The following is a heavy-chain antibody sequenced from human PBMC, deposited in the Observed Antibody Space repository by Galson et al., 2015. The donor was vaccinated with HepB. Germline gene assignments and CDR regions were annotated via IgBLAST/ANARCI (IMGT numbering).Heavy chain of an antibody. Sequence: CAISGDSVSSNSAVWNWIRQSPSRGLEWLGRTYYRSRWYNDYAVSVKSRISINADTSKNQVSLQLNPVTPDDTAVYYCAYGVDVWGQGTRGTVS. CDR2: TYYRSRWYN. CDR1: GDSVSSNSAV. J-gene: IGHJ6*02. CDR3: AYGVDV. V-gene: IGHV6-1*01.